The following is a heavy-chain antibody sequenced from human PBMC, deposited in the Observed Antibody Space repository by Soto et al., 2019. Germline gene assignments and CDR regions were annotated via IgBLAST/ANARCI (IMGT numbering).Heavy chain of an antibody. CDR3: AKDSNMLPIVYYYYGMEV. Sequence: PGVSLRLSCASSGFTFSSYGMHRVRQAPGKGLEWVAVISYDGSNKYYADSVKGRFTISRDNSKNTLYLQMNSLRAEDTAVYYCAKDSNMLPIVYYYYGMEVWGQGTTVTVSS. CDR1: GFTFSSYG. J-gene: IGHJ6*02. D-gene: IGHD2-8*01. V-gene: IGHV3-30*18. CDR2: ISYDGSNK.